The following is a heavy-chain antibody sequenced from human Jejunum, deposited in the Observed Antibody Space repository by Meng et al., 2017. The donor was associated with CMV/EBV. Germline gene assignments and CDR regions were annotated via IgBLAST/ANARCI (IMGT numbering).Heavy chain of an antibody. V-gene: IGHV3-23*01. Sequence: TFPNYAMNWVRQAPGKGLEWVSAISTNGGSTYYADSVKGRFTISRDNSKNTLYLQMDSLRAEDTAVYYCAQPGDTAINYYYYGLDVWGQGTTVTVSS. CDR1: TFPNYA. D-gene: IGHD5-18*01. CDR2: ISTNGGST. CDR3: AQPGDTAINYYYYGLDV. J-gene: IGHJ6*02.